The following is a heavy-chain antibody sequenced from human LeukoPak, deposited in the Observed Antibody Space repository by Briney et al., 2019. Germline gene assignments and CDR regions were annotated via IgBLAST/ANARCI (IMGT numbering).Heavy chain of an antibody. V-gene: IGHV4-39*07. J-gene: IGHJ4*02. D-gene: IGHD3-3*01. Sequence: SETLSLTYTVSGGSISSSSYYWGWIRQPPGKGLEWIGSIYYSGSTYYNPSLKSRVTISVDTSKNQFSLKLSSVTAADTAVYYCAGVRITIFGVVTRPFDYWGQGTLVTVSS. CDR2: IYYSGST. CDR3: AGVRITIFGVVTRPFDY. CDR1: GGSISSSSYY.